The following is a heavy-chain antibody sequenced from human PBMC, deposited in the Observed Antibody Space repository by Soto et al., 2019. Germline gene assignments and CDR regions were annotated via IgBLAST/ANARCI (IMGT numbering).Heavy chain of an antibody. D-gene: IGHD3-22*01. CDR3: ASAYDYYDSSGPLTR. CDR1: GFTFSDYY. Sequence: PVGSLRLSCAASGFTFSDYYMSWIRQAPGKGLEWVSYISSSGSTIYYADSVKGRFTISRDNAKNSLYLQMNSLRAEDTAVYYCASAYDYYDSSGPLTRWGQGTLVTVSS. CDR2: ISSSGSTI. J-gene: IGHJ4*02. V-gene: IGHV3-11*01.